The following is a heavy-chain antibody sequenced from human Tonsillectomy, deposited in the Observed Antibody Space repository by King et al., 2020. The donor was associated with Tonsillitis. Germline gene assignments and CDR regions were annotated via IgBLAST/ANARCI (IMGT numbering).Heavy chain of an antibody. CDR3: VTSPPHVIYNWFDP. V-gene: IGHV4-4*07. J-gene: IGHJ5*02. CDR2: IYTSGST. CDR1: GGSISNYY. Sequence: QLQESGPGLVKPSETLSLTCTVSGGSISNYYWSWIRQPAGKGLEWIGRIYTSGSTNYNPSLKSRVTMSIDTSKKQFSLKLSSVTAADTAVYYCVTSPPHVIYNWFDPWGQGTLVTVS. D-gene: IGHD2/OR15-2a*01.